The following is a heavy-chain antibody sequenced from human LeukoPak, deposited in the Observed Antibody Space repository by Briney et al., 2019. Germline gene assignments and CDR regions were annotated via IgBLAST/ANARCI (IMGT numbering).Heavy chain of an antibody. J-gene: IGHJ6*03. Sequence: GGSLRLSCAASGFTFSSYSMNWVRQAPGKGLEWVSSISSSSSYIYYADSVKGRFTISRDNAKNSLYLQMNSLRAEDTAVYYCAREIDFWSGFAYYYYYMDVWGKGTTVTVSS. CDR2: ISSSSSYI. V-gene: IGHV3-21*01. CDR1: GFTFSSYS. CDR3: AREIDFWSGFAYYYYYMDV. D-gene: IGHD3-3*01.